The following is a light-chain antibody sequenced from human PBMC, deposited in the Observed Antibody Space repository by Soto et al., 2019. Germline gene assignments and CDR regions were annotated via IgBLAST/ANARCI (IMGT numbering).Light chain of an antibody. V-gene: IGKV3D-15*01. J-gene: IGKJ1*01. CDR1: QNINSN. CDR3: QQYVRSDP. Sequence: EIVTRQSPSTLPVYKGERATLSCRASQNINSNLAWYQQKPGQAPRLLISGSSTRATGIPDRFSGSGSGTDFTLTISCLEPEDFAVYYCQQYVRSDPLGQGAKV. CDR2: GSS.